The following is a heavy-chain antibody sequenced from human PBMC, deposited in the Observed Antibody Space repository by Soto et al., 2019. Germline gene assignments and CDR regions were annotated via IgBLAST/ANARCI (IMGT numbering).Heavy chain of an antibody. CDR3: ARLRTDFWSGYYDY. D-gene: IGHD3-3*01. Sequence: GESLKISCAASGFTVSSNYMSWVRQAPGKGLEWVSVIYSGGSTYYADSVKGRFTISRDNSKNTLYLQMNSLRAEDTAVYYCARLRTDFWSGYYDYWGQGTLVTVSS. J-gene: IGHJ4*02. V-gene: IGHV3-66*01. CDR2: IYSGGST. CDR1: GFTVSSNY.